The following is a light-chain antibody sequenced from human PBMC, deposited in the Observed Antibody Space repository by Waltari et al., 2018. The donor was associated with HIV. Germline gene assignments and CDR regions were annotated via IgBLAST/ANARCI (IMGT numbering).Light chain of an antibody. CDR2: EVD. CDR1: DSDFGYGTF. V-gene: IGLV2-14*03. J-gene: IGLJ2*01. Sequence: SVVTQPASVSGFPGQSVTISCTVTDSDFGYGTFFSLYQQHPGKAPKVSLFEVDSRASGVDDRFSGSKSGNTASLTISGLRTEDEANYYCSSFTKDFTVIFGGGTKVTIL. CDR3: SSFTKDFTVI.